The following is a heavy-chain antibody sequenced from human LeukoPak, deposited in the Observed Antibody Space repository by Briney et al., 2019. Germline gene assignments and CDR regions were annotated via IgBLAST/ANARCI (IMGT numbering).Heavy chain of an antibody. CDR1: GFTFSSYP. V-gene: IGHV3-30*01. CDR3: ARGQLLLEGYCYYMDV. Sequence: GGSLRLSCAASGFTFSSYPMHWVRQAPGKGLEWVAVVPEDGNKKFDVDFVKGRFTISRDNSKNTLYLQLNSLRGEDTAVYYCARGQLLLEGYCYYMDVWGEGTTVTVSS. J-gene: IGHJ6*03. D-gene: IGHD2-2*01. CDR2: VPEDGNKK.